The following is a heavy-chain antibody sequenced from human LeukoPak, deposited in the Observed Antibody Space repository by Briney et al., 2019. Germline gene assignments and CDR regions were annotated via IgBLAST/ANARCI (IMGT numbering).Heavy chain of an antibody. V-gene: IGHV3-7*01. D-gene: IGHD5-12*01. Sequence: GGSLRLSCAASGFTFSNYWMHWVRQAPGKGLEWVANIKQDGSEKYYVDSVKGRFTISRDNAKNSLYLQMNSLRAEDTAVYYCAREDSGYDNNYYYYYYMDVWGKGTTVTVSS. CDR1: GFTFSNYW. J-gene: IGHJ6*03. CDR3: AREDSGYDNNYYYYYYMDV. CDR2: IKQDGSEK.